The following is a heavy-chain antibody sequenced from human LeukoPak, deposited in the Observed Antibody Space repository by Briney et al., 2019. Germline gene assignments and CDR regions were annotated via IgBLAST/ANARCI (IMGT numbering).Heavy chain of an antibody. V-gene: IGHV4-59*03. D-gene: IGHD1-26*01. CDR3: LGGRGWLPDY. J-gene: IGHJ4*02. CDR2: IYYSGST. Sequence: SETLSLTCTVSGASISDYYWNWIRQPPGKGPEWIGYIYYSGSTDYNPSLKSRVTISVDTSKNQFSLNLSSVTAADTAVYYCLGGRGWLPDYWGQGTLVTVSS. CDR1: GASISDYY.